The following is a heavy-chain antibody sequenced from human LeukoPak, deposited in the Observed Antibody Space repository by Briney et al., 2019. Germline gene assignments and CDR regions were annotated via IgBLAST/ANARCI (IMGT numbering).Heavy chain of an antibody. CDR2: IKQDGSEA. CDR3: ARDQGYCSGGSCSPAFDI. V-gene: IGHV3-7*01. J-gene: IGHJ3*02. Sequence: GGSLRLSCAASEFSFTKYWMTWVRQAPGKGLEWVANIKQDGSEAYYVDSVKGRFTISRDNAKNSLYLQMNSLRAEDTAVYYCARDQGYCSGGSCSPAFDIWGQGTMVTVSS. D-gene: IGHD2-15*01. CDR1: EFSFTKYW.